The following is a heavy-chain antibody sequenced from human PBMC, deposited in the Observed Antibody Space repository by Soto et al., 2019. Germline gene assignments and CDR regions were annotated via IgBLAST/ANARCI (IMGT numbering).Heavy chain of an antibody. Sequence: APLKVSCKPSVYTFFTYHISRGRQAPGQGLEWMGWISTYSGDTKYAQKFQGRVTMTTDTSTTTAYLELRSLRSDDTAVYYCARHHGPTTSENWFDPWGQGTLVTGSS. V-gene: IGHV1-18*01. J-gene: IGHJ5*02. CDR3: ARHHGPTTSENWFDP. CDR2: ISTYSGDT. CDR1: VYTFFTYH. D-gene: IGHD5-12*01.